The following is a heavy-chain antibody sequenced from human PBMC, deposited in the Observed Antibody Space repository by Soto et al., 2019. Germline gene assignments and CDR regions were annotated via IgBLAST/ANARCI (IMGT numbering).Heavy chain of an antibody. V-gene: IGHV1-46*01. CDR1: GFAFTTYY. Sequence: SVKVSCKTSGFAFTTYYIHWVRQAPGQGLEWMGMIDPSGGSTTYAQKFQGRITMTSDMSTSTVYMELSSLRSEDTAVYYCARVPYDTTGYYAFWGQGTLVTVHS. J-gene: IGHJ4*02. CDR2: IDPSGGST. CDR3: ARVPYDTTGYYAF. D-gene: IGHD3-22*01.